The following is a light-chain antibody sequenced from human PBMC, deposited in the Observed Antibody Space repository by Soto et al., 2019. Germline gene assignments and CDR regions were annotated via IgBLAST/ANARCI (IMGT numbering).Light chain of an antibody. Sequence: EIVLTQSPGTLSLSPGERATLSCRASQSVSSSYLAWYQQKPGQAPRLLIYGASTRDTYIPARFSGSGSGTDFTLSISSLQSEDFAVYYCQQYNNWPRSFGGGTKVDI. J-gene: IGKJ4*01. CDR3: QQYNNWPRS. CDR1: QSVSSSY. V-gene: IGKV3-15*01. CDR2: GAS.